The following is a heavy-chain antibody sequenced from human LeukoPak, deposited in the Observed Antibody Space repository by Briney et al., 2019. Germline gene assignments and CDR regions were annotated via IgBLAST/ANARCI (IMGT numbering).Heavy chain of an antibody. V-gene: IGHV4-39*01. CDR1: GGSISSSSYY. CDR2: IYYRGST. Sequence: SETLSLTCTVSGGSISSSSYYWGWIRQPPGKGLEWIGSIYYRGSTYYNPSLKSRVTISVDTSKNQFSLKLSSVTAADTAVYYCARPISPRTRIAAPLGDAFDIWGQGTMVTVSS. CDR3: ARPISPRTRIAAPLGDAFDI. D-gene: IGHD6-13*01. J-gene: IGHJ3*02.